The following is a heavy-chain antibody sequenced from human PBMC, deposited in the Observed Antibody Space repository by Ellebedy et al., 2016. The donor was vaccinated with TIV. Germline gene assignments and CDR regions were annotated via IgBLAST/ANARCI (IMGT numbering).Heavy chain of an antibody. CDR1: GFIFTACS. D-gene: IGHD3-10*01. Sequence: GESLKISXAASGFIFTACSMAWVRQAPGKGLEWVSSISPNGGGSTYYADSVKGRFTISRDNSKNTLYLEMNSLRAEDTAVYYCAKDRFGELYRIGDYWGQGTLVTVSS. J-gene: IGHJ4*02. CDR2: ISPNGGGST. CDR3: AKDRFGELYRIGDY. V-gene: IGHV3-23*01.